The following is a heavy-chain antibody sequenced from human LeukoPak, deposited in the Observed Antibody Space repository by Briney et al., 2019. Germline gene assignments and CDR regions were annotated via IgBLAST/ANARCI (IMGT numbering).Heavy chain of an antibody. CDR3: ATSLGYCSSTSCYWALYYYYGMDV. CDR2: ISGSGGST. CDR1: GFTFSSYW. J-gene: IGHJ6*02. D-gene: IGHD2-2*01. Sequence: GGSLRLSCAASGFTFSSYWMSWVRQAPGKGLEWVSAISGSGGSTYYADSVKGRFTISRDNSKNTLYLQMNSLRAEDTAVYYCATSLGYCSSTSCYWALYYYYGMDVWGQGTTVTVSS. V-gene: IGHV3-23*01.